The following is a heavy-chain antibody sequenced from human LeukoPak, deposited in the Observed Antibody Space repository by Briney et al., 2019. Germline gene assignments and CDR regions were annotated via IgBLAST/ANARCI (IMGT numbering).Heavy chain of an antibody. CDR2: IKSKTDGGTT. Sequence: GGSLRLSCAASGFTFSNAWMSWVRQAPGKGLEWVGRIKSKTDGGTTDYAAPVKGRFAISRDDSKNTLYLQMNSLKTEDTAVYYCTTDLGYSYGYYYYGMDVWGQGTTVTVSS. CDR3: TTDLGYSYGYYYYGMDV. V-gene: IGHV3-15*01. J-gene: IGHJ6*02. D-gene: IGHD5-18*01. CDR1: GFTFSNAW.